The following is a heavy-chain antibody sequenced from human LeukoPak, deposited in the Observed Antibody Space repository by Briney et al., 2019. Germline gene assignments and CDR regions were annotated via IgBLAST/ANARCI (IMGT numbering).Heavy chain of an antibody. CDR3: AGTELGYCTVTGCPLES. J-gene: IGHJ4*02. D-gene: IGHD2-8*02. CDR1: GASLSSYF. CDR2: IYYDGYP. V-gene: IGHV4-59*01. Sequence: SETLSLTCNVSGASLSSYFWSWIRQPPGKGLEWIGYIYYDGYPNYSPSLRSRITISVEKSKSQFPLNLRSVTAADTALYFCAGTELGYCTVTGCPLESWGQGTLVTVSS.